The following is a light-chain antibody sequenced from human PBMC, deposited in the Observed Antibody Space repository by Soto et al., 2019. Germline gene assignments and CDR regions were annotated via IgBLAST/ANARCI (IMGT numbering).Light chain of an antibody. CDR2: GAS. V-gene: IGKV3-15*01. CDR1: QSVSSN. Sequence: EIVMTQSPATLSVSPGERATLSCRASQSVSSNLAWYHQKPGQAPRLLIYGASTRATGIPARFSGGGSGTEFTLTISSLQSEDFAVYYCQQYNNWPQWTFGQGTKVEIK. CDR3: QQYNNWPQWT. J-gene: IGKJ1*01.